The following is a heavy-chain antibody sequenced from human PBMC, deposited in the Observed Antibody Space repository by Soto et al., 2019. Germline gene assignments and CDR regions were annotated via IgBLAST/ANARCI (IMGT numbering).Heavy chain of an antibody. CDR3: ARHKNPSDYYGMDV. V-gene: IGHV4-39*01. CDR2: IYYSGST. CDR1: GGSISSSSYY. Sequence: SETLSLTCTVSGGSISSSSYYWGWIRQPPGKGLEWIGSIYYSGSTYYNPSLKSRVTISVDTSKNQFSLKLSSVTAADTAVYYCARHKNPSDYYGMDVWGQGTTVTVSS. J-gene: IGHJ6*02.